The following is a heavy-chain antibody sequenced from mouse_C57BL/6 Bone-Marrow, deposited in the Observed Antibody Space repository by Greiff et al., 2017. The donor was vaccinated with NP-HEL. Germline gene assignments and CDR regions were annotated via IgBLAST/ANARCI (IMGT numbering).Heavy chain of an antibody. V-gene: IGHV1-80*01. CDR3: ARTVYYYGSSSFAY. D-gene: IGHD1-1*01. J-gene: IGHJ3*01. CDR1: GYAFSSYW. CDR2: IYPGDGDT. Sequence: QVQLKESGAELVKPGASVKISCKASGYAFSSYWMHWVKQRPGKGLEWIGQIYPGDGDTNYNGKFKGKATLTAYKSSSTAYMQLSSLTSEDSAVYFWARTVYYYGSSSFAYWGQGTLVTVSA.